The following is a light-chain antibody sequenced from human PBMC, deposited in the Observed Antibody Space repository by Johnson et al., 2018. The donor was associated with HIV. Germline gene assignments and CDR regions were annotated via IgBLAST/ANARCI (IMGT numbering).Light chain of an antibody. CDR1: NCDIGNNY. Sequence: QSVLTQSPSVSAAPGQKVTISCSGNNCDIGNNYISCHQQLPGTAPKLLIYENNERPSGIPDRFSGSRSGTSATLGITGLQTGDEADYYCGTWDSSLGASYVFGTGTKVTVL. CDR3: GTWDSSLGASYV. CDR2: ENN. J-gene: IGLJ1*01. V-gene: IGLV1-51*02.